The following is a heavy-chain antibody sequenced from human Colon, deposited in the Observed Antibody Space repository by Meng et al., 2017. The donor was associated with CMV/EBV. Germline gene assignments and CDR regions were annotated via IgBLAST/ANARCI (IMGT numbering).Heavy chain of an antibody. V-gene: IGHV2-5*02. Sequence: TTLKESGSTLVQPTPTLTGPFTFFGFSLNPVEVGGGWTLPPPGKALEWLALIYWDDDKRNSPSLKSRLTITKDTSKNQVVLTMTNMDPVDTGTYYCAYSRGSSGWAFDYWGQGTLVTVSS. D-gene: IGHD6-19*01. CDR1: GFSLNPVEVG. J-gene: IGHJ4*02. CDR2: IYWDDDK. CDR3: AYSRGSSGWAFDY.